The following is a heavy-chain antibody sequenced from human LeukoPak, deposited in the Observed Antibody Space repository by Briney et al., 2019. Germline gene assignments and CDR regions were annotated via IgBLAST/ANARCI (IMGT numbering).Heavy chain of an antibody. CDR2: ISYDGSNK. Sequence: PGGSLRLSCAASGFTFSTYALHWVRQAPGKGLEWVAVISYDGSNKYYADSVKGRFTISRDNSKNTLYLQMNSLRAEDTAVYYCARDGADDGGYSHGYNYYYYMDVWGKGTTVTVSS. D-gene: IGHD5-18*01. CDR3: ARDGADDGGYSHGYNYYYYMDV. V-gene: IGHV3-30*04. J-gene: IGHJ6*03. CDR1: GFTFSTYA.